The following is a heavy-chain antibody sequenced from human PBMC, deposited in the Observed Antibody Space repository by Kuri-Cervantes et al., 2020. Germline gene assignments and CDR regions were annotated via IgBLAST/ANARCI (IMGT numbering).Heavy chain of an antibody. V-gene: IGHV1-8*02. J-gene: IGHJ6*03. D-gene: IGHD4-17*01. CDR1: GYTFSTYD. Sequence: ASVKVSCNASGYTFSTYDINWVRQATGQWLELMGWMSPKSGNTGYAQKFQGRVTMTRDTSKSTAYMELSSMRSEDKAVYYCARAGDYSYYYYYMDVWGKGTTVTVSS. CDR3: ARAGDYSYYYYYMDV. CDR2: MSPKSGNT.